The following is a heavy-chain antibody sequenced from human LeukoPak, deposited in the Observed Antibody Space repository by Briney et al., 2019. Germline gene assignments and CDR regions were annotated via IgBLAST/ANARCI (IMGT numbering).Heavy chain of an antibody. J-gene: IGHJ3*02. CDR3: ARGADYYDSSGYFWRGNPTQVLFDI. V-gene: IGHV1-2*02. CDR1: GYTFTGYY. Sequence: GASVKVSCKASGYTFTGYYMHWVRQAPGQGLEWMGWINPNSGGTNYAQKFQGRVTMTMDTSISTAYMELSRLRSDDTAVYYCARGADYYDSSGYFWRGNPTQVLFDIWGQGTMVTVSS. CDR2: INPNSGGT. D-gene: IGHD3-22*01.